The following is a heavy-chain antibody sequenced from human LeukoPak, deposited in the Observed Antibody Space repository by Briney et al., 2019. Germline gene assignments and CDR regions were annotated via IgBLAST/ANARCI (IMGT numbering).Heavy chain of an antibody. Sequence: GSLRLSCAASGFTFSSYSMNWVRQAPGKGLEWVSSISSSSSYIYYGDSVKGRFTISRDNAKNSLSLQMNSLRAEDTAVYYCARDGIICGGDCYPYNWFDPWGQGTLVTVSS. D-gene: IGHD2-21*01. J-gene: IGHJ5*02. CDR3: ARDGIICGGDCYPYNWFDP. CDR2: ISSSSSYI. CDR1: GFTFSSYS. V-gene: IGHV3-21*01.